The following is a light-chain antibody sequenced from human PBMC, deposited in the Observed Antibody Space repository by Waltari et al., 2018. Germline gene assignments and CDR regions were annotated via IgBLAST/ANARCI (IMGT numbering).Light chain of an antibody. V-gene: IGLV2-23*01. CDR2: EGS. CDR3: YSYAGSSTWV. CDR1: SGDVGGYNV. Sequence: QSALTQPASVSGSPGQSLTISCTRTSGDVGGYNVVSWYPRHPGKVPKLIIYEGSKRPSGISDRFSGSKSGNTASLTISGLQTEDEAEYYCYSYAGSSTWVFGGGTQLTVV. J-gene: IGLJ3*02.